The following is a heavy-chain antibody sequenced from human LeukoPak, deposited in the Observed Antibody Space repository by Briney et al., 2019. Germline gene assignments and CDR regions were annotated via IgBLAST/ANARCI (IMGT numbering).Heavy chain of an antibody. D-gene: IGHD6-6*01. CDR2: VYFIGST. V-gene: IGHV4-39*07. CDR3: VRDGSARPGYYMDV. Sequence: PSETLSLTCTVSNGSINSSSYYWGWIRQPPGAGPEWIGSVYFIGSTHYNPSLKSRVTISVDTSKNQFSLKLTSVTAADTAVYYCVRDGSARPGYYMDVWGKGTTVTVSS. CDR1: NGSINSSSYY. J-gene: IGHJ6*03.